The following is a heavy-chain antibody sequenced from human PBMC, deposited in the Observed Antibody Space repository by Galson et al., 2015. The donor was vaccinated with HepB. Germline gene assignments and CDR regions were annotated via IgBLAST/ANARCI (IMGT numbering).Heavy chain of an antibody. V-gene: IGHV3-33*08. CDR2: IWYDGSNK. Sequence: SLRLSCAASGFTFSAYWMSWVRQAPGKGLEWVAVIWYDGSNKYYADSVKGRFTISRDNSKNTLYLQMNSLRAEDTAVYYCASSSMTTVTGDAFDIWGQGTMVTVSS. D-gene: IGHD4-17*01. CDR1: GFTFSAYW. J-gene: IGHJ3*02. CDR3: ASSSMTTVTGDAFDI.